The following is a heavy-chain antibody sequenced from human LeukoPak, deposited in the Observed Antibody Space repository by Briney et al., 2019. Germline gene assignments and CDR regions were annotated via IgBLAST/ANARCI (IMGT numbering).Heavy chain of an antibody. CDR1: GFTFSSYA. CDR3: ARDGAEWLTTSHYYYYYYMDV. D-gene: IGHD3-3*01. J-gene: IGHJ6*03. Sequence: GRSLRLSCAASGFTFSSYAMHWVRQAPGKGLEWVADISYDGSNKYYADSVKGRFTISRDNSKNTLYLQMNSLRAEDTAVYYCARDGAEWLTTSHYYYYYYMDVWGKGTTVTVSS. CDR2: ISYDGSNK. V-gene: IGHV3-30-3*01.